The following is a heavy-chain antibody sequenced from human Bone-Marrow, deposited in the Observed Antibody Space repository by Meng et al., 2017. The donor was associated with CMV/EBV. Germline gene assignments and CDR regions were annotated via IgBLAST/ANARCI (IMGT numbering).Heavy chain of an antibody. CDR3: ARENLELQGTVDY. Sequence: QVRVVELGGGVVQPGRSLRLFCAASGFTITAYPMHWVRQVPGKGLEWVTVDGNNKYYADSVKGRFTISRDKSRNTLDLQMDSLRTEDTAIYYCARENLELQGTVDYWGQGTLVTVSS. CDR2: DGNNK. CDR1: GFTITAYP. D-gene: IGHD1-7*01. J-gene: IGHJ4*02. V-gene: IGHV3-30*03.